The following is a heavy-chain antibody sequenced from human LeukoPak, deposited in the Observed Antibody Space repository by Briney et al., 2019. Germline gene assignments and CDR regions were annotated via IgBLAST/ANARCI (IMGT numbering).Heavy chain of an antibody. CDR2: IYPGDSDT. J-gene: IGHJ4*02. CDR1: GYSFPSYW. Sequence: GESLKISCQGSGYSFPSYWIGWVRQMPGKGLEWMGIIYPGDSDTRYSPSFQGQVTISADKSISTAYLQWSSLKASDTAMYYCARSGGGYSSGWYINYWGQGTLVTVSS. CDR3: ARSGGGYSSGWYINY. D-gene: IGHD6-19*01. V-gene: IGHV5-51*01.